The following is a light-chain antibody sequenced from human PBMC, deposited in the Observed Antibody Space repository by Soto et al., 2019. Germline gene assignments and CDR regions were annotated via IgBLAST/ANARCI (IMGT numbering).Light chain of an antibody. J-gene: IGLJ2*01. Sequence: QSVLTQSPSASGTPGQRVTISCSGSNSNIGSNTVQWYQHLPGTAPKLLISGNNQRPSGVPDRFSVSKSGTSASLAISGLQSEDEADYYCAAWDDSLNGVLFGGGTKLTVL. CDR1: NSNIGSNT. CDR2: GNN. V-gene: IGLV1-44*01. CDR3: AAWDDSLNGVL.